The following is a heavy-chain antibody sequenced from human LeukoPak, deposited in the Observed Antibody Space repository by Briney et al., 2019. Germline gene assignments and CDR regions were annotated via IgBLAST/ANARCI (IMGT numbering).Heavy chain of an antibody. Sequence: SETLSLTCTVSGGSISSYYWSWIRQPPGKGLEWIGYIYYSGSTNYNPSLKSRVTISVDTSKNQFSLKLSSVTAADTAVYYCARGRSSSWYRDYYYYMDVWGKGTTVTVSS. D-gene: IGHD6-13*01. CDR3: ARGRSSSWYRDYYYYMDV. CDR1: GGSISSYY. V-gene: IGHV4-59*01. J-gene: IGHJ6*03. CDR2: IYYSGST.